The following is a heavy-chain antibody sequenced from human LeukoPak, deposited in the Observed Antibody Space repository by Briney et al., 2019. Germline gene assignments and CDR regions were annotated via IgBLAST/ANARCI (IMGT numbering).Heavy chain of an antibody. Sequence: PGGSLRLSCTDSGFTFSNYWMGWVRQAPGKGLEWLANMKQDGSEKYYVDSVKGQFTISRDNAKNSLYLQMNSLRAEDTAVYYCARDGGRSGYDLYDYWGQGTLVTVSS. CDR3: ARDGGRSGYDLYDY. J-gene: IGHJ4*02. D-gene: IGHD5-12*01. CDR2: MKQDGSEK. CDR1: GFTFSNYW. V-gene: IGHV3-7*01.